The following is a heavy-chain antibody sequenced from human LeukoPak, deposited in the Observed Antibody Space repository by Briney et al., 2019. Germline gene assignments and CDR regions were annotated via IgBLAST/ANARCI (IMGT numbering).Heavy chain of an antibody. CDR2: MNPNSGNT. V-gene: IGHV1-8*03. D-gene: IGHD3-10*01. J-gene: IGHJ6*03. Sequence: GASVKVSCKASGYTFTSYDINWVRQATGQGLEWMGWMNPNSGNTGYAQKFQGRVTITRNTSISTAYMELSSLRSEDTAVYYCARASGRPYYYYYYMDVWGKGTTVTVSS. CDR1: GYTFTSYD. CDR3: ARASGRPYYYYYYMDV.